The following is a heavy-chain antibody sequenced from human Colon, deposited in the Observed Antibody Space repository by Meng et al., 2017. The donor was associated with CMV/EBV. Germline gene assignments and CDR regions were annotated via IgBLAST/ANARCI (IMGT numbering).Heavy chain of an antibody. CDR3: AGDGYFYGMDV. D-gene: IGHD3-22*01. CDR2: ISSSSSYI. Sequence: GESLKISCAASGFTFSSYSMNWVRQAPGKGLEWVSSISSSSSYIYYADSVKGRFTISRDNAKNSLYLQMNSLRAEDTAVYYCAGDGYFYGMDVWGQGITVTVSS. V-gene: IGHV3-21*06. CDR1: GFTFSSYS. J-gene: IGHJ6*02.